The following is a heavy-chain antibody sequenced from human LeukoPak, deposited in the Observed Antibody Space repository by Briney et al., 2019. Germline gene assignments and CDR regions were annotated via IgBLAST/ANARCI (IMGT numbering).Heavy chain of an antibody. D-gene: IGHD3-10*01. CDR2: ISYDGNNK. V-gene: IGHV3-30-3*01. Sequence: PGRSLRLSCAASGFTFSHYAMHWVRQAPGKGLEWVAVISYDGNNKFYADSAKGRFTISRDNSKNTLYLQMNDLRAEDTAVYYGASGRHYYASGSPTDFDYWGQGTLVTVSS. CDR3: ASGRHYYASGSPTDFDY. J-gene: IGHJ4*02. CDR1: GFTFSHYA.